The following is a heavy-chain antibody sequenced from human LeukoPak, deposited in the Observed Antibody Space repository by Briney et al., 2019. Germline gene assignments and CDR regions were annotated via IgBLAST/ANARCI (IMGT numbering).Heavy chain of an antibody. V-gene: IGHV4-4*07. Sequence: SETLSLSRTVSGGSISSYSWSWIRQPAGKGLEWIGRIYTSGSTNYNPSLKSRVTMSVDTAKNQFSLKLSSVSAADTAVYYCACKWGIAVAPPDPFDYWGQGTLVTVSS. CDR3: ACKWGIAVAPPDPFDY. J-gene: IGHJ4*02. CDR2: IYTSGST. D-gene: IGHD6-19*01. CDR1: GGSISSYS.